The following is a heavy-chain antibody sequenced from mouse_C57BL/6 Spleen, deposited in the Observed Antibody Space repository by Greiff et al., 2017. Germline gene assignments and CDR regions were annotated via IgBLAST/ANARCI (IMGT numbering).Heavy chain of an antibody. J-gene: IGHJ4*01. CDR2: IRSKSNNYAT. D-gene: IGHD2-3*01. Sequence: EVQLQESGGGLVQPKGSLKLSCAASGFSFNTYAMNWVRQAPGKGLEWVARIRSKSNNYATYYADSVKDRFTISRDDSESMLYLQMNNLKTEDTAMYYCVRHDYDGYYVGAMDYWGQGTSVTVSS. CDR3: VRHDYDGYYVGAMDY. V-gene: IGHV10-1*01. CDR1: GFSFNTYA.